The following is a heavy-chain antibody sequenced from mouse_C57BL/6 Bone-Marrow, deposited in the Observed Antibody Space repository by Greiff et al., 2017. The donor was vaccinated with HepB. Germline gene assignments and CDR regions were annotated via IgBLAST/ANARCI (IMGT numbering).Heavy chain of an antibody. J-gene: IGHJ4*01. Sequence: QVQLQQPGAELVRPGSSVKLSCKASGYTFTSYWMHWVKQRPIQGLEWIGNIDPSDSDTHYNQKFKDKATLTVDKSSSTAYMQLSSLTSEDSAVYYCARDKVYAVVEMDYGGQGTSVTVSS. V-gene: IGHV1-52*01. CDR1: GYTFTSYW. CDR2: IDPSDSDT. D-gene: IGHD1-1*01. CDR3: ARDKVYAVVEMDY.